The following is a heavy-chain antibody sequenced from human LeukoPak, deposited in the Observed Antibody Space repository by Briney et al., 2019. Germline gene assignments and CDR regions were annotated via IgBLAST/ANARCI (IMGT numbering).Heavy chain of an antibody. CDR1: GFTFSSYW. CDR3: AREMYDFWSGYYKHYYGMDV. V-gene: IGHV3-7*01. J-gene: IGHJ6*02. D-gene: IGHD3-3*01. CDR2: IKQDGSEK. Sequence: GGSLRLSWAAAGFTFSSYWMSWVRQAPGKGLEWVANIKQDGSEKYYVDSVKGRFTISRDNAKNSLYLQMNSLRAEDTAVYYCAREMYDFWSGYYKHYYGMDVWGQGTTVTVSS.